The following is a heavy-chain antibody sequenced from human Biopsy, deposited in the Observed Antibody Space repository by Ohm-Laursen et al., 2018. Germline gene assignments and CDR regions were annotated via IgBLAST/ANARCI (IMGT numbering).Heavy chain of an antibody. CDR2: IYFTGRT. CDR1: GGPIDSYY. CDR3: ASAGYNPDWNLEL. Sequence: GTLSLTCTVSGGPIDSYYWSWIRQPPGKALEWIGYIYFTGRTSYNPSLKSRVTMSVNTSKKQFSLRLSSVTAADTAVYYCASAGYNPDWNLELWGRGTRVTVSS. V-gene: IGHV4-59*12. J-gene: IGHJ2*01. D-gene: IGHD5-24*01.